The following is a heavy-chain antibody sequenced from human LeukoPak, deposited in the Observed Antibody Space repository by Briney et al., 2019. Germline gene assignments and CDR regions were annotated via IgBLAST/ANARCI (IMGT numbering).Heavy chain of an antibody. J-gene: IGHJ4*02. CDR1: GGSISSYY. V-gene: IGHV4-59*01. CDR2: IYYSGST. CDR3: ARGKGGYYDSSGRTHFDY. D-gene: IGHD3-22*01. Sequence: SETLSLTCTVSGGSISSYYWSWIRQPPGKGLEWIGYIYYSGSTNYNPSLKSRVTISVDTSKNQFSLKLSSVTAADTAVYYCARGKGGYYDSSGRTHFDYWGQGTLVTVSS.